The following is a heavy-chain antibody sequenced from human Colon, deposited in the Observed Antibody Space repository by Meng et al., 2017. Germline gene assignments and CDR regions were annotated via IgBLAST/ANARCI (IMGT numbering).Heavy chain of an antibody. CDR2: TYYRSEWQN. V-gene: IGHV6-1*01. CDR3: TTWYGEY. CDR1: GDSVSSNRAL. D-gene: IGHD3-10*01. J-gene: IGHJ4*02. Sequence: QVQLQQSGPALVKPSQTLSPTCAISGDSVSSNRALWHWVRQSPSRGLEWLGQTYYRSEWQNHYGVSVKSRITITADTSRNQFSLNLNSVTPEDTAVYYCTTWYGEYWGQGTLVTVSS.